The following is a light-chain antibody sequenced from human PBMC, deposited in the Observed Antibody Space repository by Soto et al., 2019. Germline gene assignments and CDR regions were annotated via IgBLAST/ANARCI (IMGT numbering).Light chain of an antibody. CDR2: GAS. CDR1: QSVYSNY. Sequence: EIVLTQSPVTLSLSPGDRATLSCRASQSVYSNYLAWYQQKPGQAPRHLIYGASSRATGIPDRFSGSGSGTDFTLTISRLEPEDFAVYFCQQYGNSLMYTFGQGTKLEIK. J-gene: IGKJ2*01. CDR3: QQYGNSLMYT. V-gene: IGKV3-20*01.